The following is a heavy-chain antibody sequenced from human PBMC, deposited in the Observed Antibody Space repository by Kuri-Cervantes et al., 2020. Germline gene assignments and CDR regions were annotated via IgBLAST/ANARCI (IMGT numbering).Heavy chain of an antibody. CDR1: GYTFTSYY. Sequence: ASVKVSCKASGYTFTSYYMHWVRQTPGQGLEWMGIINPSGGSTSYAQKFQGRVTMTRDTSTSTVYMELGSLRSEDTAVYYCARGESFEYSSSSLVDAFDIWGQGTMVTVSS. CDR3: ARGESFEYSSSSLVDAFDI. J-gene: IGHJ3*02. V-gene: IGHV1-46*01. CDR2: INPSGGST. D-gene: IGHD6-6*01.